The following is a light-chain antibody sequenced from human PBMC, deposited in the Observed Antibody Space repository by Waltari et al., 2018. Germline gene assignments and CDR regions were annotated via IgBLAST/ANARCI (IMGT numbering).Light chain of an antibody. V-gene: IGKV4-1*01. CDR2: WAS. CDR3: QQYYSTPCT. CDR1: QSVLYRSNNKNY. J-gene: IGKJ1*01. Sequence: DIVMTQSPDSLAVSLGERAPISCKSSQSVLYRSNNKNYLLWYQQKPGQPPKLLIYWASTRESGVPDRFSGSGSGTDFTLTINSLQAEDVAVYYCQQYYSTPCTFGQGTKVEIK.